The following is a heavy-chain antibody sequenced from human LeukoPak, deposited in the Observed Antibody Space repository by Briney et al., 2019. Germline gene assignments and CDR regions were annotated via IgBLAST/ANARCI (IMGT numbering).Heavy chain of an antibody. CDR1: GFTFSSYW. Sequence: GGSLRLSCAASGFTFSSYWMHWVRQAPGKGLVWVSRSTDGTTTSYADSVKGRFTISRDNAKNTLYLQMNSLRAEDTAVYYCVSYTSFGWRGQGTLVTVSS. J-gene: IGHJ4*02. V-gene: IGHV3-74*01. CDR3: VSYTSFGW. D-gene: IGHD2-2*02. CDR2: STDGTTT.